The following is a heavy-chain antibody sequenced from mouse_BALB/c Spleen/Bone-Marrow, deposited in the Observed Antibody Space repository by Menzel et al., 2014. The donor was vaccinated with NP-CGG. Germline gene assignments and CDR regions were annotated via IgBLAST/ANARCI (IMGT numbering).Heavy chain of an antibody. CDR3: ARHAYYDQTGVSFVS. J-gene: IGHJ3*01. V-gene: IGHV5-9-2*01. CDR1: GFTFNNYG. Sequence: EVHLVESGGGLVKSGGSLKLSCAASGFTFNNYGMSWVRQTPEERLEWVATISGGGSYTFYPDSVKGRFTISRDNAKNDLYLQLSSLRSEDTALYYCARHAYYDQTGVSFVSWGQGTLVTVSA. D-gene: IGHD2-4*01. CDR2: ISGGGSYT.